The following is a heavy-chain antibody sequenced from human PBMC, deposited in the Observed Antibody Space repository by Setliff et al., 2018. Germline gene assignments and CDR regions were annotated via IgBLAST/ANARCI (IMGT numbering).Heavy chain of an antibody. CDR3: AREGVDTRSSTDYRYYMDV. Sequence: SVKVSCKASGGTFSDYGISWVRQAPGQGLEWMGGTIPIFGTTDYAQKFQGRVTIITDESTSTAYMEVSSLRTEDTAVYYCAREGVDTRSSTDYRYYMDVWGKGTTVTVSS. CDR2: TIPIFGTT. V-gene: IGHV1-69*05. D-gene: IGHD5-18*01. CDR1: GGTFSDYG. J-gene: IGHJ6*03.